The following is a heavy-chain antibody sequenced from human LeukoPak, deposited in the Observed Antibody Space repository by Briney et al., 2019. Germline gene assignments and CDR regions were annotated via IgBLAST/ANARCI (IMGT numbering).Heavy chain of an antibody. CDR1: GFTFSSYA. V-gene: IGHV3-30-3*01. Sequence: GSLRLSCAASGFTFSSYAMHWVRQAPGKGLEWVAVISYDGSNKYYADSVKGRFTISRDNSKNTLYLQMNSLRAEDTAVYCCAHGKHDYWGQGTLVTVSS. CDR2: ISYDGSNK. CDR3: AHGKHDY. J-gene: IGHJ4*02.